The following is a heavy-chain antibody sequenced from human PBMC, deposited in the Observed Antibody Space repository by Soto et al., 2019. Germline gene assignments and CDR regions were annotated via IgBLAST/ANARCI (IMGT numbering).Heavy chain of an antibody. Sequence: EVQLVESGGGLVQPGRSLRLSCAASGFTFDDYAMHWVRQAPGKGLEWVSGISWNSGSIGYADSVKARFTISRDNAKNSLFLQMNSLRAEDTAFYYCAKDISGRGSFYYYYGLDVWGQGTTVTVSS. CDR3: AKDISGRGSFYYYYGLDV. V-gene: IGHV3-9*01. CDR2: ISWNSGSI. CDR1: GFTFDDYA. D-gene: IGHD1-26*01. J-gene: IGHJ6*02.